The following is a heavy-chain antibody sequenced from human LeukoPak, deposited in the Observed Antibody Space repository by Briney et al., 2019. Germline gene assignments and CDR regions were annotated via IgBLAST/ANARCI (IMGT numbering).Heavy chain of an antibody. D-gene: IGHD3-22*01. CDR2: IKQDGSEK. CDR1: GFTFSSYW. CDR3: AKDSGYYFNYAFDI. J-gene: IGHJ3*02. V-gene: IGHV3-7*03. Sequence: PGGSLRLSCAASGFTFSSYWMSWVRQAPGKGLGLVANIKQDGSEKYYVDSVKGRFTISRDNAKNSLYLQMNSLRAEDMALYYCAKDSGYYFNYAFDIWGQGTMVTVSS.